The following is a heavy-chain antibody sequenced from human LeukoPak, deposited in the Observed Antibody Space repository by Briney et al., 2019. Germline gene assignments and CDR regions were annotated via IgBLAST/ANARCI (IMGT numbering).Heavy chain of an antibody. V-gene: IGHV4-4*07. CDR1: GGSISSYY. CDR3: ARDGASGWYVYFDY. Sequence: SETLSLTCTVSGGSISSYYGSWIRQPAGKGLEWIGRIYTSGSTNYNPSLKSRVTMSVDTSKNQFSLKLSSVTAADTAVYYCARDGASGWYVYFDYWGQGTLVTVSS. J-gene: IGHJ4*02. D-gene: IGHD6-19*01. CDR2: IYTSGST.